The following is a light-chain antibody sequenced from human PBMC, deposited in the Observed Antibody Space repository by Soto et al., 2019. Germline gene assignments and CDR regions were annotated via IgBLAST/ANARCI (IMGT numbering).Light chain of an antibody. V-gene: IGKV3-15*01. CDR1: QSVTYN. CDR2: GAS. Sequence: EIVMTQSPATLSVSPGERATLSCRASQSVTYNLAWYQQKPGHAPRLLFYGASTRATGIPARFSGSGSGTEFTLTITSLQSEDFAVYYCQHYNNWPFTFGPGTQVDIK. J-gene: IGKJ3*01. CDR3: QHYNNWPFT.